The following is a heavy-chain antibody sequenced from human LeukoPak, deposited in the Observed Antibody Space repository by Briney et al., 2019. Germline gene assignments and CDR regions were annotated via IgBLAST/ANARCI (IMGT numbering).Heavy chain of an antibody. D-gene: IGHD4-17*01. J-gene: IGHJ5*02. CDR2: ISGGSGTI. Sequence: GGSLRLSCAASGFTFTNYNMNWVRQAPGKGLEWISYISGGSGTIYYADSVRGRFAVSRDNAKDSLWLQMDSLRGEDTAVYFCARLYGDWFDPWGPGTLVTVSS. CDR3: ARLYGDWFDP. V-gene: IGHV3-48*01. CDR1: GFTFTNYN.